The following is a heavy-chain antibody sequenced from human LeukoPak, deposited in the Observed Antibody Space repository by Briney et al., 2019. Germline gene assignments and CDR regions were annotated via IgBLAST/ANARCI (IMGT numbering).Heavy chain of an antibody. CDR2: INHSGST. J-gene: IGHJ6*02. CDR3: ARATPPYYYDSSGYGV. CDR1: GGSFSGYY. V-gene: IGHV4-34*01. Sequence: SETLSLTYAVYGGSFSGYYWSWIRQPPGKGLEWIGEINHSGSTNYNPSLKSRVTISVDTSKNQFSLKLSSVTAADTAVYYCARATPPYYYDSSGYGVWGQGTTVTVSS. D-gene: IGHD3-22*01.